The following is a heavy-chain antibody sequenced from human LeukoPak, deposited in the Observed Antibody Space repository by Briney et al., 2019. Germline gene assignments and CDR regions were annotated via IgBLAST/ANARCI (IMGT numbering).Heavy chain of an antibody. Sequence: SETLSLTCTVSGGSISSYYWSWIRQPPGKGLEWIGYIYYSGSTNYNPSLKSRVTISVDTSKNQFSLKLSSVTAAVTAVYYCARARRGDYYGSGSLGHYYYYYGMDVWGKGTTVTVSS. D-gene: IGHD3-10*01. CDR2: IYYSGST. CDR1: GGSISSYY. CDR3: ARARRGDYYGSGSLGHYYYYYGMDV. J-gene: IGHJ6*04. V-gene: IGHV4-59*01.